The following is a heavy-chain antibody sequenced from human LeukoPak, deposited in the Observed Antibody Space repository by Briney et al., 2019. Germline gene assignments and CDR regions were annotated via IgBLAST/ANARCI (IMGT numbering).Heavy chain of an antibody. Sequence: SETLSLTSTVSGRSISSYYWSWIRQPPGKGLEWIGYIYYSGSTNYNPSLKSRVTISVDTSKNQFSLKLSSVTAADTAVYYCARGGGITIFGVVIDDWFDPWGQGTLVTVSS. CDR3: ARGGGITIFGVVIDDWFDP. J-gene: IGHJ5*02. CDR2: IYYSGST. V-gene: IGHV4-59*01. D-gene: IGHD3-3*01. CDR1: GRSISSYY.